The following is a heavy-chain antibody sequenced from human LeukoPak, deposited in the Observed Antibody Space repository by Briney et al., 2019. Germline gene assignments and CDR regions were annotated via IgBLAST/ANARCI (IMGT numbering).Heavy chain of an antibody. J-gene: IGHJ5*02. V-gene: IGHV5-51*01. D-gene: IGHD2-15*01. CDR3: ARGELGYCSGGSCYRFDP. CDR1: GSSFTSYW. Sequence: GASLKTSFKGSGSSFTSYWIGWVRPMPGKGLAWMGIIYPGDSDTRHSPSFQGQVTISPDKSISTAYLQWSRLKASDTAMYYCARGELGYCSGGSCYRFDPWGQGTLVTVSS. CDR2: IYPGDSDT.